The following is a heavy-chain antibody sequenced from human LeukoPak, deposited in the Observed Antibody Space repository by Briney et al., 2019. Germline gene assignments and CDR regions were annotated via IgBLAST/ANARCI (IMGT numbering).Heavy chain of an antibody. CDR1: GGSVSSSTYY. J-gene: IGHJ4*02. D-gene: IGHD2-2*01. V-gene: IGHV4-39*01. CDR2: IYYSGST. CDR3: ARQVRDIVVVPAVLYFDY. Sequence: SETLSLTCTVSGGSVSSSTYYWGCIRQPPGKGLEWIGTIYYSGSTYYNPSLKSRVTISVDTSMNQFPLKLSSVTAADTAVYYCARQVRDIVVVPAVLYFDYWGQGTLVTVSS.